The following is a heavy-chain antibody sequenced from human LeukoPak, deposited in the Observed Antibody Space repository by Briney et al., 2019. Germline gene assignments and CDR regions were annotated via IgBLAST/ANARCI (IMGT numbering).Heavy chain of an antibody. V-gene: IGHV4-30-4*08. Sequence: SETLSLTCAVYGGSFSGYYWSWIRQPPGKGLEWIGYIYYSGSTYYNPSLKSRVTISVDTSKNQFSLKLSSVTAADTAVYYCASPGSGFWSGYMDVWGKGTTVTVSS. CDR3: ASPGSGFWSGYMDV. CDR1: GGSFSGYY. J-gene: IGHJ6*03. CDR2: IYYSGST. D-gene: IGHD3-3*01.